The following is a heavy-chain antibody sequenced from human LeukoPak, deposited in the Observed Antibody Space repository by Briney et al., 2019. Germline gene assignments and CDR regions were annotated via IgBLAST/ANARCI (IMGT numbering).Heavy chain of an antibody. CDR1: GGSIRSSNW. CDR2: IYHSGST. J-gene: IGHJ4*02. V-gene: IGHV4-4*02. D-gene: IGHD3-22*01. CDR3: ARVRGGTYYYDSSGYPIDY. Sequence: PSDTLSLTYAVSGGSIRSSNWWSWVRQPPGKGLECIGEIYHSGSTNYNPSLKSRVTISVDKSKNQFSLKLSSVTAADTAVYYCARVRGGTYYYDSSGYPIDYWGQGTLVTVSS.